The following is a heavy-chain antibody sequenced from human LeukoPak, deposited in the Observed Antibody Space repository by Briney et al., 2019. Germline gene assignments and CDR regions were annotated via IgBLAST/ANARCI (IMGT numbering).Heavy chain of an antibody. Sequence: SQTLSLTCTVSGGSISSGGYYWSWIRQPPGKGLEWIGYIYHSGSTYYNPSLKSRVTISVDRSKNQFSLKLSSVTAADTAVYYCASIDITGTPAWGQGTLVTVSS. J-gene: IGHJ5*02. CDR1: GGSISSGGYY. CDR3: ASIDITGTPA. CDR2: IYHSGST. D-gene: IGHD1-20*01. V-gene: IGHV4-30-2*01.